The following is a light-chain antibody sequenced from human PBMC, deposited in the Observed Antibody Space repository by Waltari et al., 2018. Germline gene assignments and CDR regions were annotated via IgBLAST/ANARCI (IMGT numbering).Light chain of an antibody. V-gene: IGKV4-1*01. CDR2: WAS. CDR3: HQYFDTPQT. J-gene: IGKJ2*01. CDR1: QSVFSSSSNKNQ. Sequence: DIVMTQSPDSLAVSLGERATIHCKSSQSVFSSSSNKNQLAWYQQKPGQPPKLLIYWASTVAAGVPVRVSGSGSATDFTLTISSLEAEDAALYFCHQYFDTPQTFGQGTRLEIK.